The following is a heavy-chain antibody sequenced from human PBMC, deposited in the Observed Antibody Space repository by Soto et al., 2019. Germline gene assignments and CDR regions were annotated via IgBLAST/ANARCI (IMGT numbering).Heavy chain of an antibody. D-gene: IGHD5-12*01. CDR2: FSGSSGNS. V-gene: IGHV3-23*01. CDR3: AKRGHNFFDY. Sequence: EVQLLESGGNLVQPGGSLRLSCAGSGYTFSSSIMSWVRQAPGKGLEWVSTFSGSSGNSYYADSAKGRFTISRDNSKNTLYLQMNSLRADDTALYYCAKRGHNFFDYWGQGTLVTVSS. CDR1: GYTFSSSI. J-gene: IGHJ4*02.